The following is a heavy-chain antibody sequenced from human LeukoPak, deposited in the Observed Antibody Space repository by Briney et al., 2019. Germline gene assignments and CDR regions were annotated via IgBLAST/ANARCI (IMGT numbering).Heavy chain of an antibody. CDR2: IIPILGIA. J-gene: IGHJ4*02. Sequence: SVTVSCKASGGTFSSYAISWVRQAPGQGLEWMGRIIPILGIANYAQKFQGRVTITADKSTSTAYMELSSLRSEDTAVYYCARVSRWKLTRLDYWGQGTLVTVSS. D-gene: IGHD1-26*01. CDR1: GGTFSSYA. V-gene: IGHV1-69*04. CDR3: ARVSRWKLTRLDY.